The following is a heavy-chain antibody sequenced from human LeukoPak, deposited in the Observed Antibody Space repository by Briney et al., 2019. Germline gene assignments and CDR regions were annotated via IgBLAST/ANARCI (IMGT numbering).Heavy chain of an antibody. CDR2: INPNSGDT. Sequence: ASVKLSCKASGYTFTGYHMHWVRQAPGQGLEWMGRINPNSGDTNYEQKFQGRVTMTRDTSITTAYMELSRLRSDDTAMYYCARVYCSSTSCLFDYWGQGTLVTVSS. V-gene: IGHV1-2*06. J-gene: IGHJ4*02. D-gene: IGHD2-2*01. CDR1: GYTFTGYH. CDR3: ARVYCSSTSCLFDY.